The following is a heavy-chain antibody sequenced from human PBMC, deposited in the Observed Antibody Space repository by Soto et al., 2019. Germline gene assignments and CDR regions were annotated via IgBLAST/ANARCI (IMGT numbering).Heavy chain of an antibody. J-gene: IGHJ6*02. CDR2: IYPGDSET. Sequence: GESLKISCEGTGYSFGSYWIPRVRQMPGKVLESMGIIYPGDSETTYSPSVEAQVLISVDRPGTTAYLQWSSLKAADTATYYCARSGAYESDNTLYYLYALDVWGQGTTVTVSS. D-gene: IGHD2-21*01. V-gene: IGHV5-51*04. CDR1: GYSFGSYW. CDR3: ARSGAYESDNTLYYLYALDV.